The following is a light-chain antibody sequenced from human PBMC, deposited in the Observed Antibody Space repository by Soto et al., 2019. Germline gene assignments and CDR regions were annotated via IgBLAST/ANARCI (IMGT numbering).Light chain of an antibody. CDR3: QQYNSYRWT. Sequence: DIQMTQSPSTLSASVGDRVTITCRASQSISSWLAWYQQKPGKAPKLLIYDASSLESGVPSRFSGSGSGTELTLTISSLQTDDFATYYCQQYNSYRWTFGQGTKLEIK. CDR1: QSISSW. CDR2: DAS. V-gene: IGKV1-5*01. J-gene: IGKJ1*01.